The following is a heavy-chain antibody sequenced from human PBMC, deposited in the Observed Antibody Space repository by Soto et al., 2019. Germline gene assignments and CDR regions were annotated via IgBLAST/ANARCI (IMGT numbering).Heavy chain of an antibody. Sequence: GASVKVSCKASGGTFSSYAISWVRQAPGLGLEWMGGIIPIFGTANYAQKFQGRVTITADESTTTIYMELSSLRSDDTAIYYCAREENCSGGTCYSEYFHRWGQGTLVTVSS. CDR2: IIPIFGTA. D-gene: IGHD2-15*01. CDR1: GGTFSSYA. J-gene: IGHJ1*01. CDR3: AREENCSGGTCYSEYFHR. V-gene: IGHV1-69*13.